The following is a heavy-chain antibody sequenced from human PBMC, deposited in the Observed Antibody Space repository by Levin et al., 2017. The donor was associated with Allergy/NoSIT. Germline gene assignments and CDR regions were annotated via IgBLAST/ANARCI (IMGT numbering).Heavy chain of an antibody. CDR1: GFIFTDYG. V-gene: IGHV3-64D*06. J-gene: IGHJ4*02. D-gene: IGHD3-16*01. Sequence: GGSLRLSCSASGFIFTDYGMRWVRQSPGKGLETLSTITNNGGSTYYADSVKGRFTISRDNSKNTLYLQMSSLRPEDTAVYYCVRGWDFNYWGQGTLVTVSS. CDR2: ITNNGGST. CDR3: VRGWDFNY.